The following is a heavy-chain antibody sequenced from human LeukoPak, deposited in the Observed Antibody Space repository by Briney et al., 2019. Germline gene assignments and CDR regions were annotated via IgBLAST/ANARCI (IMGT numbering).Heavy chain of an antibody. J-gene: IGHJ4*02. CDR1: GYTFTNYY. V-gene: IGHV1-46*01. Sequence: ASVKVSCKASGYTFTNYYIHWVRQAPGQGLEWMGIINPSGGSASNAQNFQGRVIMTRDTSTSTVYMELSSLRSQDTAVYYGARDSDKDSGYDYWGQGTLVTVSS. D-gene: IGHD5-12*01. CDR2: INPSGGSA. CDR3: ARDSDKDSGYDY.